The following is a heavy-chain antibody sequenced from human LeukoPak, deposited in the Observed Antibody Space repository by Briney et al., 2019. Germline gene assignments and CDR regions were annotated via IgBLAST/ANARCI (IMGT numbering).Heavy chain of an antibody. CDR3: AGEYSRGTTHFDY. D-gene: IGHD6-13*01. CDR2: IYDSGST. CDR1: GDSITRGGYF. V-gene: IGHV4-31*03. Sequence: SETLSLTCTVSGDSITRGGYFWTWLRQHPGKGLEWIGAIYDSGSTYYSPSLKSRVVISADTSNNQFSLKLNSVTAADTAVYYCAGEYSRGTTHFDYWGQGTLVTVSS. J-gene: IGHJ4*02.